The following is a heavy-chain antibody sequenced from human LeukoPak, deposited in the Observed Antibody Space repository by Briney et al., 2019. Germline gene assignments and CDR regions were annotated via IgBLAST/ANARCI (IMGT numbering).Heavy chain of an antibody. CDR3: ARGYSGNYRIDY. CDR2: INSDGSST. J-gene: IGHJ4*02. V-gene: IGHV3-74*01. CDR1: GFTFSSYW. D-gene: IGHD1-26*01. Sequence: PGGSLRPSCAASGFTFSSYWMHWVRQVPGKGLVWVSRINSDGSSTSYADSVKGRFTISRDNAKNTLYLQMNSLRAEDTAVYYCARGYSGNYRIDYWGQGTLVTASS.